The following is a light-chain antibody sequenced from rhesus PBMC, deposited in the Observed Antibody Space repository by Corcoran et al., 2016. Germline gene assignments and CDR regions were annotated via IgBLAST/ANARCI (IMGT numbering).Light chain of an antibody. CDR2: GVS. CDR3: SSYAGSNTFI. Sequence: QAALTQPPSVSGSPGQSVTISCTGTSSDIGGYNYVSWYQQHPGKAPKLMIYGVSKRPSGVSDRFSGSKSGNTASLTISGLQAEDEADYYGSSYAGSNTFIFGAGTRLTVL. CDR1: SSDIGGYNY. V-gene: IGLV2-23*01. J-gene: IGLJ1*01.